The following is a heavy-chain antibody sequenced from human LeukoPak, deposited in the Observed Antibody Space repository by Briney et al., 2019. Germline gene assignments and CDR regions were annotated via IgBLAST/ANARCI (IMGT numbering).Heavy chain of an antibody. J-gene: IGHJ6*02. CDR2: ISSSSETR. CDR3: AREVPSSRYYYGMDV. D-gene: IGHD6-25*01. CDR1: GFTFSSYS. V-gene: IGHV3-48*01. Sequence: GGSLRLSCAASGFTFSSYSMNWVREAPGEGVEWVSHISSSSETRYYADSVKGRFTISRDNAKNSLYLQMNILRAEDTAVYYCAREVPSSRYYYGMDVCGQGTTVTVSS.